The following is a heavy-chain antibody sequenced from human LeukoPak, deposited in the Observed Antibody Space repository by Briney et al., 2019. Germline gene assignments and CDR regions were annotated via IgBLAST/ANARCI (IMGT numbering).Heavy chain of an antibody. CDR3: ARPTDGDSTRYGMDV. J-gene: IGHJ6*02. V-gene: IGHV3-53*01. D-gene: IGHD2-21*02. CDR1: GFTFTAYL. Sequence: GGSLRLSCAASGFTFTAYLMSWVRQAPGKGLEWVSVIYSGGSTYYADSVKGRFSTSRDSSTSTLFLQMDSLRVEDTAMYYCARPTDGDSTRYGMDVWGQGTTVIVSS. CDR2: IYSGGST.